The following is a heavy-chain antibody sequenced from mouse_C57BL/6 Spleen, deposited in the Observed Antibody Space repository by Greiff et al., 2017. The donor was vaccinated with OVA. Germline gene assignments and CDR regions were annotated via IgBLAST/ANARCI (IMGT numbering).Heavy chain of an antibody. D-gene: IGHD2-3*01. V-gene: IGHV1-82*01. CDR1: GYAFSSSW. Sequence: QVQLKESGPELVKPGASVKISCKASGYAFSSSWMNWVKQRPGKGLEWIGRIYPGDGDTNYNGKFKGKATLTADKSSSTAYMQLSSLTSEESAVYFFERMVLTETSYYYAMDYWGQGTSVTGSS. CDR3: ERMVLTETSYYYAMDY. CDR2: IYPGDGDT. J-gene: IGHJ4*01.